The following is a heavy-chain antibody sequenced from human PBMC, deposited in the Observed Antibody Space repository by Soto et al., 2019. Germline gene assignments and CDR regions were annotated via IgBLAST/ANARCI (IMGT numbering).Heavy chain of an antibody. D-gene: IGHD1-7*01. CDR3: ARSRYNWNYGPFDC. CDR2: IYSGGST. V-gene: IGHV3-53*01. J-gene: IGHJ4*02. CDR1: GFTVSSNY. Sequence: GGSPRLSCADPGFTVSSNYMSWVRPAPGKGLEWVSVIYSGGSTYYADSVKGRFTISRDNSKNTLYLQMNSRRAEDTAVYYCARSRYNWNYGPFDCWGQGTLVTVSS.